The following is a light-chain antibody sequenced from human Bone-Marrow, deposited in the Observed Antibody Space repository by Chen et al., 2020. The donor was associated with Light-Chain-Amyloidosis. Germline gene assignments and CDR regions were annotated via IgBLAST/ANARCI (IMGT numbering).Light chain of an antibody. Sequence: SALTQPASVSGSPGQSITISCTGTSRDVGGDNPVSWYQQHPDKAPKLLIYEVTNRPSWVPDRFSGSKSDNTASLTISGLQTEDEADYCCSSYTITPPLVFGSGTRVTVL. J-gene: IGLJ1*01. CDR2: EVT. CDR1: SRDVGGDNP. CDR3: SSYTITPPLV. V-gene: IGLV2-14*01.